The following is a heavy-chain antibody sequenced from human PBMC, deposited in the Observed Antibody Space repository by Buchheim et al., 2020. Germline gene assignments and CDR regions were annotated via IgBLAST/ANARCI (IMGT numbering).Heavy chain of an antibody. D-gene: IGHD6-13*01. CDR3: ARGIAAAGPFFDY. CDR2: IYYSGST. J-gene: IGHJ4*02. Sequence: QLQLQESGPGLVKPSETLSLTCTVSGGSISSSSYYWGWIRQPPGKGLEWIGSIYYSGSTYYNPSLMSRVTISVDTSKNQFSLKLSSVTAADTAVYYCARGIAAAGPFFDYWGQGTL. CDR1: GGSISSSSYY. V-gene: IGHV4-39*01.